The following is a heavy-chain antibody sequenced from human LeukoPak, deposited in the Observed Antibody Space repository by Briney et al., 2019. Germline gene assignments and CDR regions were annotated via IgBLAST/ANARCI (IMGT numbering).Heavy chain of an antibody. V-gene: IGHV3-7*05. CDR3: AKDLKRVVGATLGGY. CDR2: IKEDGTGK. Sequence: GGSLRLSCAASGFTFSTYWMSWVRQAPGKGLEWLANIKEDGTGKNHVDSVKGRFTISRDNAKNSLYLQMNSLRAEDAAVYYCAKDLKRVVGATLGGYWGQGTLVTVSS. J-gene: IGHJ4*02. CDR1: GFTFSTYW. D-gene: IGHD1-26*01.